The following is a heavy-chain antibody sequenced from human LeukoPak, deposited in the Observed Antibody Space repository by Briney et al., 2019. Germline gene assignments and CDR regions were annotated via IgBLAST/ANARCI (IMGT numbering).Heavy chain of an antibody. Sequence: GGSLRLSCAASGFTISNAWMTWVRQAPGKGLEWVGRIKSKSDGGTTDYAAPVKGRFTISRDDSNNTLYLQMNSLKTEDTAVYYCTPEYDILTGYYSNWGQGTLVTVSS. CDR1: GFTISNAW. J-gene: IGHJ4*02. V-gene: IGHV3-15*01. CDR3: TPEYDILTGYYSN. CDR2: IKSKSDGGTT. D-gene: IGHD3-9*01.